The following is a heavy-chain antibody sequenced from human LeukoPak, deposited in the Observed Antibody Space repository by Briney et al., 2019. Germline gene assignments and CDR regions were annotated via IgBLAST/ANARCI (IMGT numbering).Heavy chain of an antibody. CDR3: ASRGNRHGYFQH. J-gene: IGHJ1*01. CDR1: GGSISSSSYY. V-gene: IGHV4-31*03. D-gene: IGHD4-23*01. CDR2: IYYSGST. Sequence: PSETLSLTCTVSGGSISSSSYYWGWIRQPPGKGLEWIGYIYYSGSTYYNPSLKSRVTISVDTSKNQFSLKLSSVTAADTAVYYCASRGNRHGYFQHWGQGTLVTVSS.